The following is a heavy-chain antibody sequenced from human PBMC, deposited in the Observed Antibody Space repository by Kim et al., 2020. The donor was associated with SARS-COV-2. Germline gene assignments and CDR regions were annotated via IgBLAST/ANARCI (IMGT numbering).Heavy chain of an antibody. CDR1: GGSISSGGYY. CDR2: IYYSGST. Sequence: SETLSLTCTVSGGSISSGGYYWSWIRQHPGKGLEWIGYIYYSGSTYYNPSLKSRVTISVDTSKNQFSLKLSSVTAADTAVYYCARARGSITIFGVAPPGYYYYGMDVWGHGTTVTVSS. CDR3: ARARGSITIFGVAPPGYYYYGMDV. J-gene: IGHJ6*02. D-gene: IGHD3-3*01. V-gene: IGHV4-31*03.